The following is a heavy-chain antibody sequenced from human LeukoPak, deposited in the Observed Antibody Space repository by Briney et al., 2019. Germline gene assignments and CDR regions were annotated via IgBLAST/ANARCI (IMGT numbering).Heavy chain of an antibody. Sequence: GGSLRLSCAASGFTFSSYWMSWVRQAPGKGLEWVANIKQDGSEKYYVDSVKGRFTISRDNAKNSLYLQMNSLRAEDTAVYYCARSGIVATTTPNDYWGQGTLVTVSS. CDR3: ARSGIVATTTPNDY. CDR1: GFTFSSYW. V-gene: IGHV3-7*01. J-gene: IGHJ4*02. CDR2: IKQDGSEK. D-gene: IGHD5-12*01.